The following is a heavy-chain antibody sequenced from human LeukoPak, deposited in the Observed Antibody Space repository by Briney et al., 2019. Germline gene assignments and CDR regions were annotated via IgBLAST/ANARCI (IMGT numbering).Heavy chain of an antibody. J-gene: IGHJ4*02. CDR1: GYPFTCHN. D-gene: IGHD2-15*01. CDR2: INPYSGDT. Sequence: GASVKVSCKASGYPFTCHNLHWVRLAPGQGLQWMGWINPYSGDTGSAQHLQGRMTLTRDTSISTAYMELRSLTSADTAFYYCARDLRSYCSGDKCPYVVGYWGQGTLVLVSA. CDR3: ARDLRSYCSGDKCPYVVGY. V-gene: IGHV1-2*02.